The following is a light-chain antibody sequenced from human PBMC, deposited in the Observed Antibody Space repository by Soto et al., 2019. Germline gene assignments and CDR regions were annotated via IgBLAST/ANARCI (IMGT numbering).Light chain of an antibody. Sequence: QSALTQPASVSGSPGQSITISCTGTSSDVGSYNLVSWYQQHPGKAPKLRIYEGSKRPSGGSNRFSGSKSGNKASLTISGLQAEDEADYYCCSYAGSSTFVFVFGGGTKLTVL. V-gene: IGLV2-23*03. CDR3: CSYAGSSTFVFV. CDR1: SSDVGSYNL. J-gene: IGLJ2*01. CDR2: EGS.